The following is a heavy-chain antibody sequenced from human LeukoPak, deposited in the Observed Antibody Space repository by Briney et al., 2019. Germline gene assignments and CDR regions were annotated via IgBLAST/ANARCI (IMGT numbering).Heavy chain of an antibody. CDR1: GFTFSNYW. J-gene: IGHJ6*02. CDR2: IKQDESDK. V-gene: IGHV3-7*05. Sequence: PGGSLRLSCAASGFTFSNYWMSWVRQAPGKGLEWVASIKQDESDKYYVGSVKGRFTISRDNDKKSLCLKMNRLRAEDTAVYYCARDNRDIAVVPAAMGDYYYCGMDVWGQGTTVTVSS. D-gene: IGHD2-2*01. CDR3: ARDNRDIAVVPAAMGDYYYCGMDV.